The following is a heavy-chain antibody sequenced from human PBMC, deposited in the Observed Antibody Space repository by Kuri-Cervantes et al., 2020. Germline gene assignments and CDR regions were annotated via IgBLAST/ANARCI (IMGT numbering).Heavy chain of an antibody. D-gene: IGHD6-19*01. V-gene: IGHV3-13*01. Sequence: GGSLRLSCAASGFTFSSYDIHWVRQATGKGLEWVSAIGTAGDTYYPGSVKGRFTISRENAKNSLYLQMNSLRAGDTAVYYCARLAVAGGNGMDVWGQGTTVTVSS. CDR2: IGTAGDT. CDR3: ARLAVAGGNGMDV. J-gene: IGHJ6*02. CDR1: GFTFSSYD.